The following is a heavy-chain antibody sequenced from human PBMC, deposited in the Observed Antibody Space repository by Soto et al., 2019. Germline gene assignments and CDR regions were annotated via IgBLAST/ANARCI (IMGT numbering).Heavy chain of an antibody. CDR1: GGTFSSYA. CDR2: IIPIFGTA. CDR3: AAVPEYYYDSSGYRRQYFDY. Sequence: SVKVSCKASGGTFSSYAISWVRQAPGQGLEWMGGIIPIFGTANYAQKFQERVTFTRDMSTSTAYMELSSLRSEDTAVYYCAAVPEYYYDSSGYRRQYFDYWGQGTLVTVSS. J-gene: IGHJ4*02. V-gene: IGHV1-69*05. D-gene: IGHD3-22*01.